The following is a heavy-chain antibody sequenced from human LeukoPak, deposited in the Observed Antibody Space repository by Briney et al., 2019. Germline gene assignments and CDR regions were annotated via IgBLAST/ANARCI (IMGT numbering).Heavy chain of an antibody. J-gene: IGHJ4*02. D-gene: IGHD5-18*01. CDR2: ISSSSSYI. CDR3: AKAEGYSYGFDY. CDR1: GFTFSSYS. V-gene: IGHV3-21*01. Sequence: GGSLRVSCAASGFTFSSYSMNWVRQAPGNGLEWVSSISSSSSYIYYADSVKGRFTISRDNAKNSLYLQMNSLRAEDTAVYYCAKAEGYSYGFDYWGQGTLVTVSS.